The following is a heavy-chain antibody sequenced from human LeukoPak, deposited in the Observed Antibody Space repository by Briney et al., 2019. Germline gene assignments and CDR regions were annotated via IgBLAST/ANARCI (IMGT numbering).Heavy chain of an antibody. J-gene: IGHJ4*02. CDR2: IYNTGRT. D-gene: IGHD1-26*01. CDR3: ARQGELAIDY. Sequence: PSETLSLTCSVSGASISSHYWSWIRQSPGKGLEWIGFIYNTGRTNYNPSLQSRVTMSIDTSKNQFSLKLSSVTAADTAVYYCARQGELAIDYWGQGTLVTVSS. CDR1: GASISSHY. V-gene: IGHV4-59*08.